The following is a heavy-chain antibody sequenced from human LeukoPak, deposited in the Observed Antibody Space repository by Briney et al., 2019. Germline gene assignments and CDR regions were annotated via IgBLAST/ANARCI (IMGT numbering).Heavy chain of an antibody. J-gene: IGHJ5*02. CDR1: GFTFSSYG. D-gene: IGHD5-18*01. V-gene: IGHV3-30*03. CDR3: AGAMVISPLETNWFDP. CDR2: ISYDGSNK. Sequence: PGRSLRLSCAASGFTFSSYGMHWVRQAPGKGLEWVAVISYDGSNKYYADSVKGRFTISRDNSKNTLYLQMNSLRAEDTAVYYCAGAMVISPLETNWFDPWGQGTLVTVSS.